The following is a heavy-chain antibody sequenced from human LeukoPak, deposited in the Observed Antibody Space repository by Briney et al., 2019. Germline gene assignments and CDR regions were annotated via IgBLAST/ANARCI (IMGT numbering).Heavy chain of an antibody. Sequence: ASLTVSCKASGYTFTSYYMHWVRQAPGQGLEWMGIINPSGGSTSYAQKFQGRVAMTRDTSTSTVYMELSSLRSEDTAVYYCARDPRITMIEGGMDVWGQGTTVTVSS. CDR3: ARDPRITMIEGGMDV. CDR2: INPSGGST. CDR1: GYTFTSYY. V-gene: IGHV1-46*01. J-gene: IGHJ6*02. D-gene: IGHD3-22*01.